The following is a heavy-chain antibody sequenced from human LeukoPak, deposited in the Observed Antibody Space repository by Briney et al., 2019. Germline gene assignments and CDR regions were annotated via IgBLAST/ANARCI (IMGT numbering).Heavy chain of an antibody. J-gene: IGHJ5*02. CDR3: ARGQGRVVVAATANWFDP. D-gene: IGHD2-15*01. CDR1: GDSISSYY. CDR2: IHPSGST. V-gene: IGHV4-4*07. Sequence: PSETLSLTCTVSGDSISSYYWSWIRQPAGKGLEWIGRIHPSGSTNYNPSLKSRVTISVDRSKNQFSLKLSSVTAADTAVYYCARGQGRVVVAATANWFDPWGQGTLVTVSS.